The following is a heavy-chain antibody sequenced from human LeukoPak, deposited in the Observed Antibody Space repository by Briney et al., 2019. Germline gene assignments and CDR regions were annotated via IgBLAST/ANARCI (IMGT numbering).Heavy chain of an antibody. CDR2: IWYDGSNK. CDR3: AMGIAAAGFDY. D-gene: IGHD6-13*01. CDR1: GFTFSSYG. V-gene: IGHV3-33*01. Sequence: GGSLRLSCAASGFTFSSYGMHWVRQAPGKGLERVAVIWYDGSNKYYADSVKGRFTISRDNSKNTLYLQMNSLRAEDTAVYYCAMGIAAAGFDYWGQGTLVTVSS. J-gene: IGHJ4*02.